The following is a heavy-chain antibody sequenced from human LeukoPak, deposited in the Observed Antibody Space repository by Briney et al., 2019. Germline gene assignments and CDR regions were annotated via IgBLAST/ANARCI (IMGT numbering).Heavy chain of an antibody. V-gene: IGHV3-21*01. Sequence: GGSLRLSCAASGFTFSSYSMNWVRQAPGKGLEWVSSISSSSYIYYADSVKGRFTISRDNAKNSLYLQMNSLRAEDTAVYYCARWGDEAYYDSSGCIDYWGQGTLVTVSS. CDR3: ARWGDEAYYDSSGCIDY. CDR1: GFTFSSYS. CDR2: ISSSSYI. D-gene: IGHD3-22*01. J-gene: IGHJ4*02.